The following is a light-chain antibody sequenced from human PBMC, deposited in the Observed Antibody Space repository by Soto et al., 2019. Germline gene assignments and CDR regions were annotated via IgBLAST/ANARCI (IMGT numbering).Light chain of an antibody. CDR2: TNS. CDR3: QSYDSSLSGGV. Sequence: QSALTQPPSVSGAPGQRVTISCTGSSSNIGAGYDVHWYEQLPGTAPKLLIYTNSNRPSGVPDRFSGSKSGTSASLAITGLQAEDEADYYCQSYDSSLSGGVFGGGTKLTVL. J-gene: IGLJ3*02. CDR1: SSNIGAGYD. V-gene: IGLV1-40*01.